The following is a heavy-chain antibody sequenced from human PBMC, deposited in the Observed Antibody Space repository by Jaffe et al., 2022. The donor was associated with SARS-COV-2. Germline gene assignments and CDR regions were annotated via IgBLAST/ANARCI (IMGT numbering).Heavy chain of an antibody. Sequence: QVQLVQSGAEVKKPGASVKVSCKASGYTFTSYAMHWVRQAPGQRLEWMGWINAGNGNTKYSQKFQGRVTITRDTSASTAYMELSSLRSEDTAVYYCAREFNVDTAMVYGMDVWGQGTTVTVSS. CDR2: INAGNGNT. CDR1: GYTFTSYA. D-gene: IGHD5-18*01. V-gene: IGHV1-3*01. CDR3: AREFNVDTAMVYGMDV. J-gene: IGHJ6*02.